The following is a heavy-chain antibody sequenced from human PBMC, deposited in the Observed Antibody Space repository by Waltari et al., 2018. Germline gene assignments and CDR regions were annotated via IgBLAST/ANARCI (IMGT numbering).Heavy chain of an antibody. CDR1: GYTFTGYY. D-gene: IGHD1-26*01. Sequence: VQLGQSGAEVKKPVSSVNVSCKAAGYTFTGYYMHWVRQAPGQGLEWMGWINPSGGGTNYAQKFQGRVTMTRDKSISTAYMELSRLRSDDTAVYYCAKLSELLNYFDIWGQGTMVTVSS. J-gene: IGHJ3*02. V-gene: IGHV1-2*02. CDR3: AKLSELLNYFDI. CDR2: INPSGGGT.